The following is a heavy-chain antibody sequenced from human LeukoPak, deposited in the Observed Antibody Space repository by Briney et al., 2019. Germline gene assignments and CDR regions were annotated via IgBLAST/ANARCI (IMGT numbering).Heavy chain of an antibody. J-gene: IGHJ4*02. CDR1: GFTFSSYG. D-gene: IGHD3-22*01. Sequence: RPGGSLRLSCAASGFTFSSYGMSWVRQAPGKGLEWVSGFNWNGGSTDYADSVKGRFTISRDNAKNSLYLQMNSLRAEDTALYYCARGGANYYDSSGWLDYWGQGTLVTVPS. CDR3: ARGGANYYDSSGWLDY. CDR2: FNWNGGST. V-gene: IGHV3-20*04.